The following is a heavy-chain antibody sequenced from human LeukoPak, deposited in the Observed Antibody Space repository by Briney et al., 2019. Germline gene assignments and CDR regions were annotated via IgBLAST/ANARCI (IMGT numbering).Heavy chain of an antibody. CDR3: ARAVGVTAIHNAFDI. J-gene: IGHJ3*02. CDR2: IYNGGGT. V-gene: IGHV3-66*02. D-gene: IGHD2-21*02. CDR1: GFTVSSNY. Sequence: GGSLRLSCAASGFTVSSNYMSWVRQAPGKGLEWVSVIYNGGGTDYADSVKGRFTISRDNSKNTLHLQMNCLRAEDTAVYYCARAVGVTAIHNAFDIWGQGTMVTVSS.